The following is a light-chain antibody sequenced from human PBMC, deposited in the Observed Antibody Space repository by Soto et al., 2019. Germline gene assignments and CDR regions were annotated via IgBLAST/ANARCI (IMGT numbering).Light chain of an antibody. CDR2: EVN. CDR3: RSYAGINKFYV. Sequence: QSGLTQPPTASGTPGQSLIVSCTGTSSDISAYDFVSWYQQHPGKVPKLLIYEVNKRPSGVPDRFSGSKSGNTASLTVSALQAEDEADYFYRSYAGINKFYVFGSGTKVTVL. V-gene: IGLV2-8*01. J-gene: IGLJ1*01. CDR1: SSDISAYDF.